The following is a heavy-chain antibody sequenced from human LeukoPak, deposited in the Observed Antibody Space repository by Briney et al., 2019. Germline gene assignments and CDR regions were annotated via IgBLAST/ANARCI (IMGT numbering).Heavy chain of an antibody. Sequence: GGSLRLSCATSGFTFSSYAMPWVRQAPGEGLEWVSSISSSGGTTWYADSVKGRFTISKDKSKNTLYLQMNSLRAEDTAVYYCAKVILDYWGQGTLVTVSS. D-gene: IGHD2-21*01. CDR3: AKVILDY. V-gene: IGHV3-23*01. J-gene: IGHJ4*02. CDR1: GFTFSSYA. CDR2: ISSSGGTT.